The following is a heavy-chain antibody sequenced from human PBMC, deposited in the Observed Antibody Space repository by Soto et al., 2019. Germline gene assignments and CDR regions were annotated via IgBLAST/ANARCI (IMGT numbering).Heavy chain of an antibody. V-gene: IGHV3-7*01. J-gene: IGHJ3*02. D-gene: IGHD4-4*01. CDR3: LITTSAFDI. CDR2: IKQDGSEI. CDR1: GLTLRDYW. Sequence: EVQLVESGGGLVQPGASLRLSCAASGLTLRDYWMSWVRQAPGKGLEWVANIKQDGSEIYYVDSVEGRFTISRDNAKNSLFLQMNSLRAEDTAVYYCLITTSAFDIWGQGTLVTVSS.